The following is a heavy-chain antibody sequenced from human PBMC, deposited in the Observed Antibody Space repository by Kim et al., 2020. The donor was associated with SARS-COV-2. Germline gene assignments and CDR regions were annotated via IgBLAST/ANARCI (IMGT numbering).Heavy chain of an antibody. V-gene: IGHV1-58*01. J-gene: IGHJ4*02. D-gene: IGHD3-10*01. CDR3: ATTMVRGVIRLTLFDY. Sequence: KFQERVTITRDMSTSTAYMELSSLGSEDTAVYYCATTMVRGVIRLTLFDYWGQGTLVTVSS.